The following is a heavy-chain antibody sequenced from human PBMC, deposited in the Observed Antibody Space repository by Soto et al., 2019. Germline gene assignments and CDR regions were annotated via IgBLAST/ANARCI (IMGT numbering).Heavy chain of an antibody. D-gene: IGHD3-10*01. V-gene: IGHV3-21*01. CDR3: ASYSDGASGSYYIRGGYYFDY. J-gene: IGHJ4*02. Sequence: EVQLVESGGGLVKPGGSLRLSCAASGFTFSSYSMNWVRQAPGKGLEWVSSISSSGSYIYYAASVKGRFTISRDNAKNSLYLQMNSLRAEDTAVYYCASYSDGASGSYYIRGGYYFDYWGQGTLVTVSS. CDR2: ISSSGSYI. CDR1: GFTFSSYS.